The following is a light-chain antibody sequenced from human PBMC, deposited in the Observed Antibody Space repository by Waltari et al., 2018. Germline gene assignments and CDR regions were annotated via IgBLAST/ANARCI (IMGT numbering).Light chain of an antibody. CDR1: TLAQRY. J-gene: IGLJ2*01. V-gene: IGLV3-25*03. Sequence: SSDLTQPPSVSVSPGQTASLTCSVETLAQRYTYWYQRQPGQAPTLIIYKEKERPPGTPERFSGSRSGTTVTLTITGVQAEDEAEFFCQSVDSGRPWHVLFGGGTKLTVL. CDR3: QSVDSGRPWHVL. CDR2: KEK.